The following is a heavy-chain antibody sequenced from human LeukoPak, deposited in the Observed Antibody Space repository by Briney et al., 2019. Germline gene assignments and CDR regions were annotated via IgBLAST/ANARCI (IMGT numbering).Heavy chain of an antibody. D-gene: IGHD3-22*01. V-gene: IGHV4-31*03. CDR3: ARLGAIPNGSGSYYYY. CDR1: GGSINSGGYY. Sequence: PSQTLSLTCTVSGGSINSGGYYWSWIRQHPGKGLEWIGYIYYSGSTYYNPSLKSRVTISVDTSKNQFSLKLSSVTAADTAVYYCARLGAIPNGSGSYYYYWGQGTLVTVSS. J-gene: IGHJ4*02. CDR2: IYYSGST.